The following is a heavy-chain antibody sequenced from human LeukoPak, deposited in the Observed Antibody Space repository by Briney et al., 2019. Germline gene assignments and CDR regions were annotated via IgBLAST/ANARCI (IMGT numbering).Heavy chain of an antibody. J-gene: IGHJ6*03. CDR2: ISGSGGST. D-gene: IGHD6-13*01. Sequence: GGSLRLSCAASGFTFSSYAMSWVRQAPGKGLEWVSAISGSGGSTYYADSVKGRFTISRDNSKNTLYLQMNSLRAEDTAVYYCAKGTSSSSPSYYYYMDVWGKGTTVTVSS. CDR3: AKGTSSSSPSYYYYMDV. V-gene: IGHV3-23*01. CDR1: GFTFSSYA.